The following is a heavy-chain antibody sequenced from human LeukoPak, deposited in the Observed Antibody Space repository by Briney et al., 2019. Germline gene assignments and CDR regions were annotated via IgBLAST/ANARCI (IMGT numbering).Heavy chain of an antibody. CDR3: AEIPYNYYGMDV. J-gene: IGHJ6*02. CDR1: GGSISSGGYY. CDR2: IYYSGST. D-gene: IGHD2-2*02. Sequence: PSQTLSLTCTVSGGSISSGGYYWSWIRQHPGKGLEWIGYIYYSGSTYYNPSLKSRVTISVDTSKNQFSLKLSSVTAADTAVYYCAEIPYNYYGMDVWGQGTTVTVSS. V-gene: IGHV4-31*03.